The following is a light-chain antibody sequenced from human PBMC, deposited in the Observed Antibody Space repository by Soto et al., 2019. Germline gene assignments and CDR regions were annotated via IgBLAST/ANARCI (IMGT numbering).Light chain of an antibody. Sequence: EIVMTRSPVTLSVSPGERATLSCRASQSVSSNLAWYQQKPGQAPSLLIYGAFTRATGIPARFSGTGSGTEFTPTISSLQSEDFALYYCQQYNDWPLTFGQGTKVDIK. V-gene: IGKV3-15*01. CDR1: QSVSSN. CDR3: QQYNDWPLT. J-gene: IGKJ1*01. CDR2: GAF.